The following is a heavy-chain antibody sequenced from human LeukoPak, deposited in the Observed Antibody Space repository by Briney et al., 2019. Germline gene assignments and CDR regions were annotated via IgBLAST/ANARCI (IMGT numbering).Heavy chain of an antibody. J-gene: IGHJ4*02. CDR2: ISYDGSNK. D-gene: IGHD2-15*01. CDR3: ARDDSGAFDY. CDR1: GFTFSSYG. V-gene: IGHV3-30*03. Sequence: PGRSLRLSCAASGFTFSSYGMHWVRQAPGKGLEWVAVISYDGSNKYYADSVKGRFTISRDNSKNTLYLQMNSLRAEDTAVYYCARDDSGAFDYWGQGTLVTVSS.